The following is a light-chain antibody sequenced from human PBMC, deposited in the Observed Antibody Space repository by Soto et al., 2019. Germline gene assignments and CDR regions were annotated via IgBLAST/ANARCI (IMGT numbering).Light chain of an antibody. V-gene: IGLV2-14*01. Sequence: QSALAHPASVSWSPGHSITISCTGTISYVVAYDYFSWYQQHPGKATKFMIYEVTNRPPGVSHRFSGSKSGKKASLTISGLQAEDEADYYCSSYTSTSTYVFRTGTKVTV. CDR2: EVT. J-gene: IGLJ1*01. CDR3: SSYTSTSTYV. CDR1: ISYVVAYDY.